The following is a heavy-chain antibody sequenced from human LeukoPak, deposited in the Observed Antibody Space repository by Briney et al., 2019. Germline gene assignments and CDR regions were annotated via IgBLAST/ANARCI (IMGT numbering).Heavy chain of an antibody. CDR3: ARVSSGATTVDY. D-gene: IGHD1-26*01. CDR2: IYHSGST. V-gene: IGHV4-4*02. J-gene: IGHJ4*02. Sequence: SETLSLTCSVSVGSISSSNWWSWVRQPPGKGLEWIGEIYHSGSTNYNPSLKSRVTIPVDKSKNQCSLKLSSVTAADTAVYYCARVSSGATTVDYWGQGTLVTVSS. CDR1: VGSISSSNW.